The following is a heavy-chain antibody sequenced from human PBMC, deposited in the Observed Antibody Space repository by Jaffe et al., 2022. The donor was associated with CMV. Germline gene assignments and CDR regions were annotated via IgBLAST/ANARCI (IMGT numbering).Heavy chain of an antibody. CDR3: ARTFVYGDYGSNWFDP. J-gene: IGHJ5*02. D-gene: IGHD4-17*01. CDR1: GGSISSYY. V-gene: IGHV4-59*01. CDR2: IYYSGST. Sequence: QVQLQESGPGLVKPSETLSLTCTVSGGSISSYYWSWIRQPPGKGLEWIGYIYYSGSTNYNPSLKSRVTISVDTSKNQFSLKLSSVTAADTAVYYCARTFVYGDYGSNWFDPWGQGTLVTVSS.